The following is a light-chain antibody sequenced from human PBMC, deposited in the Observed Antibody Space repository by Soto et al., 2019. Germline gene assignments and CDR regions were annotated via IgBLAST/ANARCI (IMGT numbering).Light chain of an antibody. J-gene: IGKJ1*01. CDR2: GAS. CDR3: QQDGSSPPWS. Sequence: EIVLTQSPGTLSLSPGERATLSCRASQSVSSSYLAWYQQKPGQAPRLLIYGASSRATGIPDRFSGSGSGPDFTLTISRLEPEDFAVYYCQQDGSSPPWSFGQGTKVEIK. CDR1: QSVSSSY. V-gene: IGKV3-20*01.